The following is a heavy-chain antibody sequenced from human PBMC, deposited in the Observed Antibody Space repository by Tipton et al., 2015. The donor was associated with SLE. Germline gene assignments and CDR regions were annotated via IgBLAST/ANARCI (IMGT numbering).Heavy chain of an antibody. CDR2: ISFDGSNK. D-gene: IGHD3-3*01. V-gene: IGHV3-30*04. CDR1: GFTFSAYA. J-gene: IGHJ4*02. Sequence: QLVQSGGGVVQPGRSLRLSCAASGFTFSAYAMHWVRQAPGKGLEWVATISFDGSNKYYADSVKGRFTISRDNAKNSLYLQMNSLRAEDTAVYYCARGFWNGFYIGYFDSWGQGAPVTVSS. CDR3: ARGFWNGFYIGYFDS.